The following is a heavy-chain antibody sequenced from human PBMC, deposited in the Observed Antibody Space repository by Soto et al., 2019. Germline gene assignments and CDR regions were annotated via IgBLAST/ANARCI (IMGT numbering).Heavy chain of an antibody. Sequence: GGSLRLSCAASGFTFSSYAMHWVRQAPGKGLEWVAVISYDGSNKYYADSVKGRFTISRDNSKNTLYLQMNSLRAEDTAVYYCARDPYSSGWYDFDYWGQGTLVTVSS. V-gene: IGHV3-30-3*01. J-gene: IGHJ4*02. CDR1: GFTFSSYA. CDR3: ARDPYSSGWYDFDY. D-gene: IGHD6-19*01. CDR2: ISYDGSNK.